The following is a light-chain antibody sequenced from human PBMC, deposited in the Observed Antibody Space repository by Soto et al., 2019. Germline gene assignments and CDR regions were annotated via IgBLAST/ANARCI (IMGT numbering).Light chain of an antibody. CDR1: QDITMS. Sequence: DIQMTQSPSSLSASLLDRVTITCQSSQDITMSLNWYQQKPGKAPKLLIYDASNLQTGVPSRFSGSGYGTDFTFTISSLQPEDIATYYCQQYDNVFTFGQGTRLEIK. CDR3: QQYDNVFT. CDR2: DAS. V-gene: IGKV1-33*01. J-gene: IGKJ5*01.